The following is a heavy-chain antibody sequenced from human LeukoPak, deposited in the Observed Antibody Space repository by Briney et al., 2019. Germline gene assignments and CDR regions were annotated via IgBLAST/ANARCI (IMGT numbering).Heavy chain of an antibody. Sequence: GGSLRLSCAASGFTFSSYWMHWVRQAPGKGLVWVSRINSDGSSTSYADSVKGRFTISRDNAKNTLYLQMNSLRAEDTAVYYCARDSEVWGSYRSRDAFDIWGQGTMVTVSS. CDR3: ARDSEVWGSYRSRDAFDI. CDR2: INSDGSST. V-gene: IGHV3-74*01. CDR1: GFTFSSYW. D-gene: IGHD3-16*02. J-gene: IGHJ3*02.